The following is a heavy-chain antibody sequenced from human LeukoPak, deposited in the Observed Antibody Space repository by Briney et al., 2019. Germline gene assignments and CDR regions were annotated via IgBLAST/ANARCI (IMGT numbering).Heavy chain of an antibody. D-gene: IGHD6-13*01. V-gene: IGHV3-11*04. CDR3: AREAAAGN. CDR2: ISSSGSTI. Sequence: GGSLRLSCAASGFTFSDYNLSWIRQAPGKGLQWVSHISSSGSTISYADSVKGRFTISRDNAKNSLYLQMYSLIAEDTAVYYCAREAAAGNWGQGTLVTVSS. CDR1: GFTFSDYN. J-gene: IGHJ4*02.